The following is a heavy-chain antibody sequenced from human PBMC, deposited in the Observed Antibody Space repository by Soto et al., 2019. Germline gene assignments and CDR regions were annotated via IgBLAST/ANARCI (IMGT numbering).Heavy chain of an antibody. CDR1: GFPFSSYN. D-gene: IGHD2-15*01. V-gene: IGHV3-48*01. CDR3: VRETRYCSGGTCTNWFDP. CDR2: ISSSSSTI. J-gene: IGHJ5*02. Sequence: GGSLSLSCAASGFPFSSYNMNWVRQAPGKGLEWVSYISSSSSTIYYTDSVKGRFTISRDNAKNSLYLQMNSLRAEDTAMYYCVRETRYCSGGTCTNWFDPWGQGTLVTVSS.